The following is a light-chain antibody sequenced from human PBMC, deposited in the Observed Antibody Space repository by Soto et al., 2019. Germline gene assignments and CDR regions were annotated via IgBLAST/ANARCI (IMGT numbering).Light chain of an antibody. CDR2: KAS. CDR3: QQYTSYSVT. J-gene: IGKJ1*01. Sequence: DIQMTQSPSTLSASVGDRVTITCRASQSISSWLAWYQQKPGKAPNLLIYKASNLESGVPSRFSGSGSGTEFTLTISSLQPDDFATYYCQQYTSYSVTFGQGTKVEIK. V-gene: IGKV1-5*03. CDR1: QSISSW.